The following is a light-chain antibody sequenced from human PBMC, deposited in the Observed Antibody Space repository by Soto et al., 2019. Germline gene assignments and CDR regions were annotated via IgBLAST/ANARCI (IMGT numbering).Light chain of an antibody. CDR3: LLYYCAQLVV. CDR1: TGAVTSGYS. Sequence: QAVVTQEPSLTVSPGGTVTLTCATSTGAVTSGYSPNWFQQKPGQAPRALIYSTNNKYSSTPDRFSGSLLGGKAALTLSGVQPEDESDYYCLLYYCAQLVVLGGGTKLTV. J-gene: IGLJ2*01. CDR2: STN. V-gene: IGLV7-43*01.